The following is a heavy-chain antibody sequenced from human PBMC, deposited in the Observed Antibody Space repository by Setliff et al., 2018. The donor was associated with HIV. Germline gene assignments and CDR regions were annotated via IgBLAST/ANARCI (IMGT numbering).Heavy chain of an antibody. J-gene: IGHJ4*02. CDR1: GGSISSYY. V-gene: IGHV4-59*08. Sequence: SETLSLTCTVSGGSISSYYWNWIRQPPGKGLEWIGYIYYSGSTNYEPSLKSRVTISVDMSKNQFSLRLSSVTAADTAVYYCARRWGEAFDYWGQGTLVTVSS. CDR3: ARRWGEAFDY. D-gene: IGHD1-26*01. CDR2: IYYSGST.